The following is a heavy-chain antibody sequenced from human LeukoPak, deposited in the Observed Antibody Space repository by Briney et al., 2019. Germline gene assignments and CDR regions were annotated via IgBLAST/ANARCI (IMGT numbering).Heavy chain of an antibody. CDR3: ATESSLSN. CDR1: GLNFGTYA. Sequence: PGGSLRLSCAASGLNFGTYALDWVRQAPGKGLEWVGDISYDGGYQSYAVSVRGRFTISRDNSKNTLYLQMNSLRDEDAAVYYCATESSLSNWGRGTLVTVSS. J-gene: IGHJ4*02. V-gene: IGHV3-30*04. CDR2: ISYDGGYQ.